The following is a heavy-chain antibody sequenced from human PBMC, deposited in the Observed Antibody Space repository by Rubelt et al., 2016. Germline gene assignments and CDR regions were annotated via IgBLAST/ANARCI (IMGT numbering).Heavy chain of an antibody. Sequence: QVQLQQWGAGLLKPSATLSLTCAVYGGSFGGYYWSWIRQPPGKGREWIGEINHSGSTNHNPSTKSRVTISVYTSKNQFSLKLSSVTAADTAVYYCATSSWYSFKLDYWGQGTLVTVSS. D-gene: IGHD6-13*01. V-gene: IGHV4-34*01. CDR2: INHSGST. CDR1: GGSFGGYY. CDR3: ATSSWYSFKLDY. J-gene: IGHJ4*02.